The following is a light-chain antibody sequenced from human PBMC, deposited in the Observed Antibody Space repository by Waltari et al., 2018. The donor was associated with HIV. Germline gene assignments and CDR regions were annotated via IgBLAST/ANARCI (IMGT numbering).Light chain of an antibody. CDR1: SSDVGAYNY. V-gene: IGLV2-11*01. J-gene: IGLJ2*01. Sequence: QSALTQPPSVSGSPGQSVTISCTGTSSDVGAYNYVSWYQHHPNKGPKLLIYDVNNRPSGVPDRFSGSKSGNTASLTISGLQAEDEADYYCCSYADTYFVLFGGRTKLTVL. CDR2: DVN. CDR3: CSYADTYFVL.